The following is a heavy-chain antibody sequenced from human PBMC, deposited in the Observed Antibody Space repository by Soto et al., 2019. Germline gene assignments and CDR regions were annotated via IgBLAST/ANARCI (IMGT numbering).Heavy chain of an antibody. J-gene: IGHJ6*02. CDR3: AKDLHSSWQVDGMDV. CDR1: GFTFSSYA. V-gene: IGHV3-23*01. CDR2: ISGSGGST. Sequence: GGSLRLSXAASGFTFSSYAMSWVRQAPGKGLEWVSAISGSGGSTYYADSVKGRFTISRDNSKNTLYLQMNSLRAEDTAVYYCAKDLHSSWQVDGMDVCGQGTTVTVSS. D-gene: IGHD6-13*01.